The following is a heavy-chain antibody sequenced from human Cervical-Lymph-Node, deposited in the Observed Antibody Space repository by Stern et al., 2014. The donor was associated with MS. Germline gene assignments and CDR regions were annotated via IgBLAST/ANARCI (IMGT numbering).Heavy chain of an antibody. J-gene: IGHJ3*02. Sequence: QLVESGPEVKKPGTSVKVSCKASGFTFTSSAVQWVRQARGQRLEWIGWVVVGSGNTNYAQKFQERVTITRDMSTSTAYMELSRLRSEDTAVYYCAAEPMYYSDSVGAFDIWGQGTMVTVSS. CDR3: AAEPMYYSDSVGAFDI. V-gene: IGHV1-58*01. CDR2: VVVGSGNT. D-gene: IGHD3-22*01. CDR1: GFTFTSSA.